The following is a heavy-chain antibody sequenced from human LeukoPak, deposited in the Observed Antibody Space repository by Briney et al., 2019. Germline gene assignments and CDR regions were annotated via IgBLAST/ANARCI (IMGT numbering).Heavy chain of an antibody. CDR2: INTNTGNP. D-gene: IGHD3-3*01. CDR1: GYTFTSYA. Sequence: ASVKVSCKASGYTFTSYAINWVRQAPGQGLEWMGWINTNTGNPTYAQGFTGRFVFSLDTSVSTAYLQICSLKAEDTAVYYCARDLARITIFGVVIAPYYYYYGMDVWGQGTTVTVSS. J-gene: IGHJ6*02. CDR3: ARDLARITIFGVVIAPYYYYYGMDV. V-gene: IGHV7-4-1*01.